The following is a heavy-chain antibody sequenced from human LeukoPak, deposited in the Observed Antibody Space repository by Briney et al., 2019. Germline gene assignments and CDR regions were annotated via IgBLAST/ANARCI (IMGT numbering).Heavy chain of an antibody. CDR2: IYYSGST. J-gene: IGHJ5*02. D-gene: IGHD2-2*02. CDR1: GGSISSHY. CDR3: AREISYCSSTSCYTGGNWFDP. V-gene: IGHV4-59*11. Sequence: SETLSLTCTVSGGSISSHYWSWIRQPPGKGLEWIGYIYYSGSTNYNPSLKSRVTISVDTPKNQFSLKLSSVTAADTAVYYCAREISYCSSTSCYTGGNWFDPWGQGTLVTVSS.